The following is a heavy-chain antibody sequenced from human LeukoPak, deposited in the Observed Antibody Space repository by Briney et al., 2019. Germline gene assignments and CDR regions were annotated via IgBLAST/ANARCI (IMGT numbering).Heavy chain of an antibody. J-gene: IGHJ4*02. V-gene: IGHV3-30*02. CDR3: AKVLDGDYDSSGYYHFIDY. CDR2: IRYDGSNK. D-gene: IGHD3-22*01. CDR1: GFTFSSYG. Sequence: GGSLRLSCAASGFTFSSYGMHWVRQAPGKGLEWVAFIRYDGSNKYYADSVKGRFTISRDNSKNTLYLQMNSLRAEDTAVYYCAKVLDGDYDSSGYYHFIDYWGQGTLVTVSS.